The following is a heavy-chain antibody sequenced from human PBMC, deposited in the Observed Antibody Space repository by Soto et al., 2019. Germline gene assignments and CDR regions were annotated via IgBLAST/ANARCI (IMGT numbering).Heavy chain of an antibody. V-gene: IGHV3-21*01. CDR2: ISSSSSYI. Sequence: EVQLVESGGGLVKPGGSLRLSCAASGFTFSSYSMNWVRQAPGKGLEWVSSISSSSSYIYYADSVKRRFTISRDNAKNSLYMQMTSLRAEDTAVYYCARVLTGTTGDYWGQGTLVTVSS. D-gene: IGHD1-20*01. J-gene: IGHJ4*02. CDR1: GFTFSSYS. CDR3: ARVLTGTTGDY.